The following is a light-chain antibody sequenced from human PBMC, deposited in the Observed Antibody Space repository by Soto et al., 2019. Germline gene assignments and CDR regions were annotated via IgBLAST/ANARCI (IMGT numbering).Light chain of an antibody. CDR3: SSYTTSNTRQIA. V-gene: IGLV2-14*03. CDR2: DVS. J-gene: IGLJ1*01. Sequence: SVLTRPASVSGSPGQAITISCTSTSSDVCGYNYVSWYQHHPGKAPKLLIYDVSNRPSGISNRFSGSKSDNTASLTISGLQPEDEADYYCSSYTTSNTRQIAFGTGTKVTVL. CDR1: SSDVCGYNY.